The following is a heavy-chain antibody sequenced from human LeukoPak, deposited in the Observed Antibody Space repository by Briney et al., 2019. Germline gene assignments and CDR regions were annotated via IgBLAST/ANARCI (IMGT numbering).Heavy chain of an antibody. CDR1: GGSLSGYY. D-gene: IGHD2-2*01. CDR3: ARRFKSLSTSSKYYYYYYGMDV. J-gene: IGHJ6*02. Sequence: PSETLSLTCAVYGGSLSGYYWSWIRQPPGKGLEWIGEINHSGSTNYNPSLKSRVTISVDTSKNQFSLKLSSVTAADTAVYYCARRFKSLSTSSKYYYYYYGMDVWGQGTTVTVSS. V-gene: IGHV4-34*01. CDR2: INHSGST.